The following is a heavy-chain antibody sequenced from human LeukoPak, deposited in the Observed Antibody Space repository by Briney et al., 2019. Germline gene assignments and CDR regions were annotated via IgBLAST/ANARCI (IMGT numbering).Heavy chain of an antibody. J-gene: IGHJ5*02. D-gene: IGHD3-10*01. CDR1: GYSISSGYY. CDR2: IYHSGIT. CDR3: ARRPLLWFVSWFDP. V-gene: IGHV4-38-2*02. Sequence: SETLSLTCTVSGYSISSGYYWGWLRQPPGKGLEWIGSIYHSGITNYNPSLKSRVTISVDTSKNQFSLKLSSVTAADTAVYYCARRPLLWFVSWFDPWGQGTLVTVSS.